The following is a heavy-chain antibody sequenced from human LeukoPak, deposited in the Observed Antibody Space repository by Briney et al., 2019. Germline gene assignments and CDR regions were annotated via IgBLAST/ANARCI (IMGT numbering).Heavy chain of an antibody. CDR1: GDTFTGYY. Sequence: ASVRVSCKASGDTFTGYYMHWVRQAPGQGLEWMGWINPNRGGTNYAQKFQGRVTMTRDTSISTAYMELSRLRSDDTAVYYCAREKGLNIAAAGKDYWGQGTLVTVSS. D-gene: IGHD6-13*01. CDR2: INPNRGGT. J-gene: IGHJ4*02. V-gene: IGHV1-2*02. CDR3: AREKGLNIAAAGKDY.